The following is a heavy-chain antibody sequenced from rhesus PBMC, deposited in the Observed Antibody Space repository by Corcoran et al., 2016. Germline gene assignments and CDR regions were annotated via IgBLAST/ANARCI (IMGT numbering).Heavy chain of an antibody. V-gene: IGHV4-106*01. CDR2: IYGSGGGA. CDR3: AKDNYGYDY. D-gene: IGHD4-17*01. Sequence: QVQLQESGPGVVKPSETLSLTCAVSGGSISDDYYWSWIRQPPGKGLEWIGYIYGSGGGANYNPSLKNRVTSSIDTSNNQLSLKLSSVTAADTAVYYCAKDNYGYDYWGQGVLVTVSS. J-gene: IGHJ4*01. CDR1: GGSISDDYY.